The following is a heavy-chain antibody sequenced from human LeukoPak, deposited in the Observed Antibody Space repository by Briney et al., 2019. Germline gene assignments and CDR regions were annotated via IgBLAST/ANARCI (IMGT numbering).Heavy chain of an antibody. J-gene: IGHJ2*01. V-gene: IGHV4-34*01. CDR2: INHSGST. CDR1: GGSFSGYY. Sequence: PSETLSLTCAVYGGSFSGYYWSWIRQPPGKGLEWIGEINHSGSTNYNPSLKSRVTISVDTSKNQFSLKLSSVAAADTAVYYCARRDYSGGWPWYFDLWGRGTLVTVSS. CDR3: ARRDYSGGWPWYFDL. D-gene: IGHD6-19*01.